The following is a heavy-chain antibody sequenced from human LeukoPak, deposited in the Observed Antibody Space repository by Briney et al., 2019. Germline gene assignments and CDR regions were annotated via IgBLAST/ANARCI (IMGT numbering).Heavy chain of an antibody. CDR3: VRERPKYSSSWDFDY. V-gene: IGHV4-4*07. J-gene: IGHJ4*02. CDR2: IYTSGGT. Sequence: SETLSLTCTVSGGSISGYYWTWIRQPPGKGLEWIGRIYTSGGTNYNPSLNSRVTMSVDTYKNHFSLKLSSVIAADTAIYYCVRERPKYSSSWDFDYWGQGTLVTVSS. CDR1: GGSISGYY. D-gene: IGHD6-13*01.